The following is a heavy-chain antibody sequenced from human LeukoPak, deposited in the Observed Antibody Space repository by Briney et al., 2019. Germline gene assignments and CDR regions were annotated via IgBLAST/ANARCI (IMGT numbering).Heavy chain of an antibody. J-gene: IGHJ5*02. V-gene: IGHV1-18*04. CDR2: ISAYNGNT. Sequence: ASVKVSCKASGYTFTSYGISWVRQAPGQGLEWMGWISAYNGNTNYAQKLQGRVIMTTDTSTSTAYMELRSLRSDDTAVYYCARDRVARYYYGSGSYSRVNWFDPWGQGTLVTVSS. CDR1: GYTFTSYG. CDR3: ARDRVARYYYGSGSYSRVNWFDP. D-gene: IGHD3-10*01.